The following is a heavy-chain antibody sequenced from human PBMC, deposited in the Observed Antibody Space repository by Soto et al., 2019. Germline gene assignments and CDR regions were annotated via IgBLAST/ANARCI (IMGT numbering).Heavy chain of an antibody. Sequence: QVQLVESGGGVVQPGRSLRLSCAASGFTFSSYGMHWVRQAPGKGLEWVAVIWYDGSNKYYADSVKGRFTISRDNSKNTLYLQMNGLRAEDTAVYYGARDAYYDSSGYYSIDAFYIWGQGTMVTGSS. J-gene: IGHJ3*02. CDR3: ARDAYYDSSGYYSIDAFYI. CDR2: IWYDGSNK. D-gene: IGHD3-22*01. V-gene: IGHV3-33*01. CDR1: GFTFSSYG.